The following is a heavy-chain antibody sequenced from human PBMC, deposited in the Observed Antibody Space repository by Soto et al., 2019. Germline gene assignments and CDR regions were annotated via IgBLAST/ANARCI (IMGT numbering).Heavy chain of an antibody. CDR1: GFSLSNARMG. CDR2: IFSNDEK. CDR3: ARILETPYYYDSSGYLDY. D-gene: IGHD3-22*01. V-gene: IGHV2-26*01. J-gene: IGHJ4*02. Sequence: QVTLKESGPVLVKPTETLTLTCTVSGFSLSNARMGVSWIRQPPGKALEWLAHIFSNDEKSYSTSLKSRLTISKDTSKSQVVLTMTNMDPVDTATYYCARILETPYYYDSSGYLDYWGQGTLVTVSS.